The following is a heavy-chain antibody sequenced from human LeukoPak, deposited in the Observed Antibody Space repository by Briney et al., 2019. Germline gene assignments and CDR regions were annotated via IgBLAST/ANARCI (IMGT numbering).Heavy chain of an antibody. V-gene: IGHV3-23*01. CDR1: GFTFSAYA. D-gene: IGHD3-10*01. Sequence: PGGSLRLSCTASGFTFSAYAMMWVRQAPGKGPEWVSAIRGGGGSAFYADSVKGRFTISRDNSKYTLFLQMNSLRAEDTAVYYCARDSADYYGSGSYQNYWGQGTLVTVSS. CDR3: ARDSADYYGSGSYQNY. J-gene: IGHJ4*02. CDR2: IRGGGGSA.